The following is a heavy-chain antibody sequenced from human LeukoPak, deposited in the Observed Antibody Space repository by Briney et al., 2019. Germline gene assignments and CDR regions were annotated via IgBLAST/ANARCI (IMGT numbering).Heavy chain of an antibody. J-gene: IGHJ4*02. CDR2: IYYSGST. D-gene: IGHD3-22*01. V-gene: IGHV4-30-4*01. CDR3: ALVDSSGYYSFDY. CDR1: GGSISSGDYY. Sequence: PSETLSLTCTVSGGSISSGDYYWRWIRQPPGTGLEWIGYIYYSGSTYYNPSLKSRVTISVDTSKNQFSLKLSSVTAADTAVYYCALVDSSGYYSFDYWGQGTLVTASS.